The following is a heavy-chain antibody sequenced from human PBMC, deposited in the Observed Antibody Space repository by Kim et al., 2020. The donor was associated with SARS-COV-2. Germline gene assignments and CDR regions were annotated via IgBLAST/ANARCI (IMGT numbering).Heavy chain of an antibody. V-gene: IGHV1-3*01. D-gene: IGHD2-21*01. Sequence: KYSQKFQGRGTITSDTSASTAFMEVSSLRSEDTAVYYCARDLFHSRFDYWGQGTLVTVSS. J-gene: IGHJ4*02. CDR3: ARDLFHSRFDY.